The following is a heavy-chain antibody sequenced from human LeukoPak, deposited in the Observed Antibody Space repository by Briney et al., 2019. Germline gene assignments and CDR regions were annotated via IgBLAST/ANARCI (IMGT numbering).Heavy chain of an antibody. Sequence: SETLSLTCTVSGGSITNYYWSWIRQPPGKGLEWIGYIHYSGSTKYKSSLKSRVTISVDTSKNQFSLLLNSVTPEDTAVYYCTRDSGLGNDAFDVWGQGTMVTVSS. CDR1: GGSITNYY. D-gene: IGHD3-10*01. CDR3: TRDSGLGNDAFDV. J-gene: IGHJ3*01. V-gene: IGHV4-59*12. CDR2: IHYSGST.